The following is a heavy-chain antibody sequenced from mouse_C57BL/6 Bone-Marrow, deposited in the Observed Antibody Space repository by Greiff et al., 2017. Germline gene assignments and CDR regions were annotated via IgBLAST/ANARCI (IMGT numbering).Heavy chain of an antibody. CDR3: ARDFYYYAMDY. CDR1: GFTFSSYA. V-gene: IGHV5-4*01. Sequence: EVKLVESGGGLVKPGGSLKLSCAASGFTFSSYAMSWVRQTPEKRLEWVATISDGGSYTYYPDNVKGRFTISRDNAKNNLYLQMSHLKSEDTAMYYCARDFYYYAMDYWGQGTSVTVSS. CDR2: ISDGGSYT. J-gene: IGHJ4*01.